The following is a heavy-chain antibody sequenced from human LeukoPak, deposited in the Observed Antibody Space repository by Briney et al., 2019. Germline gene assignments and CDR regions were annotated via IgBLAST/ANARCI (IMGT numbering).Heavy chain of an antibody. J-gene: IGHJ3*02. CDR2: IYSDGSGT. CDR1: GFTFSSYW. Sequence: PGGSLRLSCAASGFTFSSYWMHWVRQAPGRGLVWVSRIYSDGSGTSYADSMKGRFTISRDNAKNTVYPQMNSLRADDTAVYFCAGEGRPNAFDIWGQGTMVTVSS. V-gene: IGHV3-74*01. CDR3: AGEGRPNAFDI.